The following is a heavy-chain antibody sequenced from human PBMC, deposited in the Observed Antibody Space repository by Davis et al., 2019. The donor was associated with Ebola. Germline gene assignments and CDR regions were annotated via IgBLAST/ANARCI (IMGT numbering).Heavy chain of an antibody. V-gene: IGHV3-23*01. J-gene: IGHJ4*02. Sequence: GESLKISCAASGFTFTNYAMSWVRQAPGKGLEWVSVITGGGGTTYYPDSVKGRFTISRDNSKNMLYLQMNNLRAEDTAVYFCVGTTTSLPAYWGQGTLVTVSS. CDR3: VGTTTSLPAY. CDR2: ITGGGGTT. CDR1: GFTFTNYA. D-gene: IGHD7-27*01.